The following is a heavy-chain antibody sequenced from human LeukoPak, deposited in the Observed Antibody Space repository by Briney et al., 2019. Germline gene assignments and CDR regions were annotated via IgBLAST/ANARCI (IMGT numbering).Heavy chain of an antibody. D-gene: IGHD2-2*01. CDR3: AREGSAADDFDY. CDR2: MSTSSGTM. CDR1: GFTFSTYS. V-gene: IGHV3-48*04. Sequence: GGSLRLSCAASGFTFSTYSMNWVRQAPGRGLEWVSYMSTSSGTMYYADSVKSRITISSDNAHNSLYLQMNSLTAEDTAVYYGAREGSAADDFDYWGQGTLVTVSS. J-gene: IGHJ4*02.